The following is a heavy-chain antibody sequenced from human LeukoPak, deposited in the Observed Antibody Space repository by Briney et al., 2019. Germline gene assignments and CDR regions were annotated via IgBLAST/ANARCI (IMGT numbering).Heavy chain of an antibody. D-gene: IGHD6-13*01. V-gene: IGHV4-34*01. CDR1: GGSFSGYY. Sequence: SETLSLTCAVYGGSFSGYYWSWIRQPPGKGLEWIGEINHSGSTNYNPSLKSRVTISVDTSKNQFSLKLSSVTAADTAVYYCARAWVAAAGNSAWGQGTLDTVSS. CDR3: ARAWVAAAGNSA. J-gene: IGHJ5*02. CDR2: INHSGST.